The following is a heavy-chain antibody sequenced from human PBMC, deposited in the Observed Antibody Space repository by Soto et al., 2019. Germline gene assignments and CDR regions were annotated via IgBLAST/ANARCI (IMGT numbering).Heavy chain of an antibody. CDR2: ISYDGSNK. D-gene: IGHD6-13*01. CDR3: ATADSSSWSFDY. Sequence: TGGSLRLSCAASGFTFSSYGMHWVRQAPGKGLEWVAVISYDGSNKYYADSVKGRFTISRDNSKNTLYLQMNSLRAEDTAVYYCATADSSSWSFDYWGQGTLVTVSS. V-gene: IGHV3-30*03. CDR1: GFTFSSYG. J-gene: IGHJ4*02.